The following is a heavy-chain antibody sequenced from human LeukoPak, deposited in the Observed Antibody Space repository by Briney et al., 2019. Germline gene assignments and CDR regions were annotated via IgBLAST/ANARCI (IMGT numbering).Heavy chain of an antibody. J-gene: IGHJ5*02. CDR1: GFTFSDYY. CDR3: ARGTLGSGRVPRNWFDP. CDR2: ISSNGSTI. D-gene: IGHD3-10*01. Sequence: PGGSLRLSCAASGFTFSDYYVSWIRQAPGKGLEWVSYISSNGSTIYYADSVKGRFTISRDNAKNPLYLQMNSLRAEDTAVYYCARGTLGSGRVPRNWFDPWGQGTLVTVSS. V-gene: IGHV3-11*01.